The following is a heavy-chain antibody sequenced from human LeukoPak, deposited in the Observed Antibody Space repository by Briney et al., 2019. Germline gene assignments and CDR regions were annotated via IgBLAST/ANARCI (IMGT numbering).Heavy chain of an antibody. Sequence: SETLSLTCTVSGGSISTSNYYWGWIRQPPGKGLEWIGNIFYSGSTYYSPSLRSRVTISLDTSRSQFSLKLNSVTAADTAVYYCAKSGGYGLIDYWGQGTLVTVSS. J-gene: IGHJ4*02. CDR2: IFYSGST. CDR3: AKSGGYGLIDY. CDR1: GGSISTSNYY. D-gene: IGHD1-26*01. V-gene: IGHV4-39*07.